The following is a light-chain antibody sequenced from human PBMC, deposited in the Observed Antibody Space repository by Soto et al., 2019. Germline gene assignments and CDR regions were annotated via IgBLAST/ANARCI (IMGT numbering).Light chain of an antibody. CDR3: QQSHSTPHT. J-gene: IGKJ2*01. CDR1: QSIVSY. V-gene: IGKV1-39*01. CDR2: TES. Sequence: DIQMPQSPSSLSVSVGDRVTITCRASQSIVSYLNWYQQKLGKAPKLLIYTESNLQRGVPSRFSGSGSGTDFTLTISNLQPEDFATYYCQQSHSTPHTFGQGTKLEIK.